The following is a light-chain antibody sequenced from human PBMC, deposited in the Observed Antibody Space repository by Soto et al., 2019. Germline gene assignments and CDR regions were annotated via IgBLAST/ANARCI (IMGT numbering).Light chain of an antibody. J-gene: IGKJ1*01. CDR3: QQYNSYWT. Sequence: DIQMTQYPSTLSASVGERVTISCRASQSVNNWLAWYQRKPGKAPKLLIHDASTLESGIPSRFSGSGSGTECTLSISSLQPDDFATYYCQQYNSYWTVGQGTKVEIK. V-gene: IGKV1-5*01. CDR1: QSVNNW. CDR2: DAS.